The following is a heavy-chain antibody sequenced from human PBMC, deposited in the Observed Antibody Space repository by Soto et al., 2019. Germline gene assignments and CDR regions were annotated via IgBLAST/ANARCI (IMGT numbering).Heavy chain of an antibody. J-gene: IGHJ4*02. CDR2: IYLGDSDT. D-gene: IGHD3-22*01. CDR3: ARGEYYYASRGYYFNY. CDR1: GYSFTSYW. V-gene: IGHV5-51*01. Sequence: GESLKISCKGSGYSFTSYWIGWVRQMPGKGLEWMGMIYLGDSDTRYSPSFQGQVTISADKSISTAYLQWSSLKASDTAMYYCARGEYYYASRGYYFNYWGRGTLVTVSS.